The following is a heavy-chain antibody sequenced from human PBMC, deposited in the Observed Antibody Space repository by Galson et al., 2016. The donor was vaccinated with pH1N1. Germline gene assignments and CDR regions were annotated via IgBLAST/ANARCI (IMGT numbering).Heavy chain of an antibody. CDR1: GGSISSDSDY. D-gene: IGHD3-3*01. V-gene: IGHV4-61*02. CDR3: ARESLEWLIISGHRVEQNWFDS. Sequence: TLSLTCTVSGGSISSDSDYWTWIRQPAGKGLEWIGRVSGTGTTNYNPSLKSRVTISIDTSKNQFSLKMASVTAADTAVYFCARESLEWLIISGHRVEQNWFDSWGQGTLVTVSS. J-gene: IGHJ5*01. CDR2: VSGTGTT.